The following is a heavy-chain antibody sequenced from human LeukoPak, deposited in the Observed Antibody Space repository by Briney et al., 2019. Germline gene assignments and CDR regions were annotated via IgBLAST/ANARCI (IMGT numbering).Heavy chain of an antibody. V-gene: IGHV4-31*03. CDR2: IYYSGST. CDR3: ARGKTTVTDDY. J-gene: IGHJ4*02. Sequence: SETLFLTCTVSGGSISSGGYYWSWIRQHAGKGLEWIGYIYYSGSTYYNPSLKSRVTISVDTSKNQFSLKLSSVTAADTAVYYCARGKTTVTDDYWGQGTLVTVSS. D-gene: IGHD4-17*01. CDR1: GGSISSGGYY.